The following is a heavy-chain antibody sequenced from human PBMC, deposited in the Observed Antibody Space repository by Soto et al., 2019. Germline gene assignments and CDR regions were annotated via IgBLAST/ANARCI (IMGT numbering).Heavy chain of an antibody. J-gene: IGHJ4*02. CDR3: ARGSTGYSSSWYRY. Sequence: SETLSLTCPVYGGSFSGYYWGWIRQPPGKGLEWIGEINHSGSTNYNPSLKSRVTISVDTSKNQFSLKLSSVTAADTAVYYCARGSTGYSSSWYRYWGQGTLVTVSS. D-gene: IGHD6-13*01. CDR2: INHSGST. V-gene: IGHV4-34*01. CDR1: GGSFSGYY.